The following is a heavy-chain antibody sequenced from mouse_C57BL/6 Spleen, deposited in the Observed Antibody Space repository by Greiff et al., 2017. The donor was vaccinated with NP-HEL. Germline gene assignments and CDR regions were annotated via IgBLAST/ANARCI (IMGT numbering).Heavy chain of an antibody. V-gene: IGHV1-22*01. Sequence: EVKLMESGPELVKPGASVKMSCKASGYTFTDYNMHWVKQSHGKSLEWIGYINPNNGGTSYNQKFKGKATLTVNKSSSTAYMELRSLTSEDSAVYYCARRAYYDYDGDYFDYWGQGTTLTVSS. J-gene: IGHJ2*01. CDR1: GYTFTDYN. D-gene: IGHD2-4*01. CDR2: INPNNGGT. CDR3: ARRAYYDYDGDYFDY.